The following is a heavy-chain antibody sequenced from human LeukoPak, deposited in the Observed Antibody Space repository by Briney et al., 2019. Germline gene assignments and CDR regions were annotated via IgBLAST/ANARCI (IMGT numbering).Heavy chain of an antibody. Sequence: ASVKVSCKASGYTFTGYYMHWVRQAPGQGLEWMGWINPNSGGTNYAQKFQGRVTMTRDTSISAAYMELSRLRSDDTAVYYCARATVLMVRGVIITETWFDPWGQGTLVTVSS. CDR1: GYTFTGYY. J-gene: IGHJ5*02. D-gene: IGHD3-10*01. CDR2: INPNSGGT. CDR3: ARATVLMVRGVIITETWFDP. V-gene: IGHV1-2*02.